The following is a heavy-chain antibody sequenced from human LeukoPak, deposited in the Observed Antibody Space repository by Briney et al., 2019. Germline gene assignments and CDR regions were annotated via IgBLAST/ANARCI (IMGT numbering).Heavy chain of an antibody. CDR1: GYTFTSYD. V-gene: IGHV1-8*03. J-gene: IGHJ3*02. D-gene: IGHD6-13*01. Sequence: ASVKVSCKASGYTFTSYDINWVRQATGQGLEWMGWMNPNSGNTGYAQKFQGRVTITRNTSISTAYMELSSLRSEDTAVYYCATGYSSSWSAFDIWGQGTMVTVS. CDR2: MNPNSGNT. CDR3: ATGYSSSWSAFDI.